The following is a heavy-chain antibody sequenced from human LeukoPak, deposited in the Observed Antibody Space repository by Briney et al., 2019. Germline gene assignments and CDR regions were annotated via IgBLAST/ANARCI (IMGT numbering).Heavy chain of an antibody. CDR3: ARESADRDSSGYV. Sequence: GGSLRLSCAASGFIFSSYAMSWVRQAPGKGLEWVSTISGSGGSTYYADSVKGRFTISRDNSKNTVYLQMNSLRAEDTAVYYCARESADRDSSGYVWGQGALVTVSS. J-gene: IGHJ4*02. D-gene: IGHD3-22*01. CDR1: GFIFSSYA. V-gene: IGHV3-23*01. CDR2: ISGSGGST.